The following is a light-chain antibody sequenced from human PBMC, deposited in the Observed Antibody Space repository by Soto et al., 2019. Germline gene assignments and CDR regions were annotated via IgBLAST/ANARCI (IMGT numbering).Light chain of an antibody. Sequence: QSVLTQPASVSGSPGQSITISCTGTSSDVGGYNYVSWYQHHPGKAPKVMIYDVINRPSGVSTRFSGSKSGNTASLTISGLQTEDEADYYCASYTSSTTWVFGGGTKVTVL. CDR1: SSDVGGYNY. CDR3: ASYTSSTTWV. CDR2: DVI. V-gene: IGLV2-14*01. J-gene: IGLJ3*02.